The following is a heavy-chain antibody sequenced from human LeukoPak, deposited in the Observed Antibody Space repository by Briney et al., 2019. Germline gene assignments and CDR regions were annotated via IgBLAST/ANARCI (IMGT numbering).Heavy chain of an antibody. D-gene: IGHD6-19*01. CDR3: ASMPTSPYSSGCYGDY. CDR2: IIPILGIA. V-gene: IGHV1-69*04. CDR1: GGTFSSYA. J-gene: IGHJ4*02. Sequence: ASVKVSCKASGGTFSSYAISWVRQAPGQGLEWMGRIIPILGIANYAQKFQGRVTITADKSTSTAYMELSSLRSEDTAVYYCASMPTSPYSSGCYGDYWGQGTLVTVSS.